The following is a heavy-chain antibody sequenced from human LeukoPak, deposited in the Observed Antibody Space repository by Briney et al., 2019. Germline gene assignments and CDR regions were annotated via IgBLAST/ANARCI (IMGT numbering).Heavy chain of an antibody. CDR3: VKDVSRYSGYDSTFDY. Sequence: PGGSLRLSCSASGFTFSSYAMHWVRQAPGKGLEYVSAFSSNGGSTYYADSVKGRFTISRDNSKNTLYLQMSSLRAEDTAVYYCVKDVSRYSGYDSTFDYWGQGTLVTVSS. V-gene: IGHV3-64D*06. CDR2: FSSNGGST. CDR1: GFTFSSYA. D-gene: IGHD5-12*01. J-gene: IGHJ4*02.